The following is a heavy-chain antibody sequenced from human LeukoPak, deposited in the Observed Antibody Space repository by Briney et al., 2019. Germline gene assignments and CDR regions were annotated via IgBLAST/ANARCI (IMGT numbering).Heavy chain of an antibody. CDR1: GFTFSSYG. CDR2: IWYDGSNR. D-gene: IGHD3-9*01. CDR3: AREGASYYDILTGYYRY. J-gene: IGHJ4*02. V-gene: IGHV3-33*01. Sequence: GGSLRLSCAASGFTFSSYGMHWVRQAPGKGLEGVAVIWYDGSNRYYADSVKGRFTISRDNSKNTLYLQMNSLRAEDTAVYYCAREGASYYDILTGYYRYWGQGTLVTVSS.